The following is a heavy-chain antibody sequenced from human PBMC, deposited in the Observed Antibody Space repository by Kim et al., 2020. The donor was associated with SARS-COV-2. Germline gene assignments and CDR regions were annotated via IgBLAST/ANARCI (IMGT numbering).Heavy chain of an antibody. Sequence: GGSLRLSCAASGFTFSSYAMSWVRQAPGKGLEWVSAISGSGGSTYYADSGKGRFTIARDNSKNTLYLQMNSLRAEDTAVYYCAKDLKPSAINDAFDIWGQGTMVPVSS. D-gene: IGHD2-2*01. V-gene: IGHV3-23*01. J-gene: IGHJ3*02. CDR2: ISGSGGST. CDR1: GFTFSSYA. CDR3: AKDLKPSAINDAFDI.